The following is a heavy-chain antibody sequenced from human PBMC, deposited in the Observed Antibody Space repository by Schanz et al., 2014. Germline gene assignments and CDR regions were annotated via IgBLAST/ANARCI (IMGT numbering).Heavy chain of an antibody. D-gene: IGHD1-20*01. V-gene: IGHV1-46*01. CDR1: GGTFSTYT. CDR2: INLSGGST. CDR3: ARGRGINDY. J-gene: IGHJ4*01. Sequence: QVQLVQSGAEVKKPGASVKVSCKASGGTFSTYTISWVRQAPGQGLEWMGIINLSGGSTNNAQKFQGRLTMTRNISISTAYMELNSLTSEDTAVYYCARGRGINDYWGHRPLVTAST.